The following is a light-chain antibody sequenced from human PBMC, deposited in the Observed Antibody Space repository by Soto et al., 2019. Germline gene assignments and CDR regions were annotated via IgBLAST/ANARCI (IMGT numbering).Light chain of an antibody. CDR1: SSNIGAGYD. CDR2: GNS. Sequence: QLVLTQPPSVSGAPGQRVTISCTGSSSNIGAGYDVHWYQHLPGTAPKLLIYGNSNRPSGVPDRFSGSKSGTSASLAITGLQAEDEADYYCQSFDSSLSGHYVFGTGTKLTVL. V-gene: IGLV1-40*01. J-gene: IGLJ1*01. CDR3: QSFDSSLSGHYV.